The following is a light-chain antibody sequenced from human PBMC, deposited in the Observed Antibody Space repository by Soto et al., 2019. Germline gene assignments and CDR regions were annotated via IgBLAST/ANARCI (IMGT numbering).Light chain of an antibody. CDR3: CSYAGSNTWV. CDR1: GSDVGRYSL. V-gene: IGLV2-23*01. CDR2: EDH. Sequence: QSVLTQPAPVSGSPGQSITISCTGTGSDVGRYSLVSWYQQHPGKAPKLMISEDHKRPSGVSNRFSGSKSGNTASLTISELQTEDEADYYCCSYAGSNTWVFGTGTKVTVL. J-gene: IGLJ1*01.